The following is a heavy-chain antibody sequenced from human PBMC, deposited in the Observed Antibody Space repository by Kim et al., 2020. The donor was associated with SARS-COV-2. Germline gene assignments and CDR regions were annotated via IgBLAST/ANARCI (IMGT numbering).Heavy chain of an antibody. CDR3: TTDRVRGLLRHYYYGTDV. CDR1: GYTLTELS. J-gene: IGHJ6*02. Sequence: ASVKVSCKVSGYTLTELSMYWVRQAPGKGLEWMGGFDPEDGETVYAQKFQGRVTMTEDTSTDTAFMELTSLRSEDTAVYYCTTDRVRGLLRHYYYGTDVWGQGTKVTVSS. D-gene: IGHD3-16*01. V-gene: IGHV1-24*01. CDR2: FDPEDGET.